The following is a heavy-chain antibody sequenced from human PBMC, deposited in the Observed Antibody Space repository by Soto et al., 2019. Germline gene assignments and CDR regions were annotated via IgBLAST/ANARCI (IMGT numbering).Heavy chain of an antibody. Sequence: QVLLQQWGAGLLKPSETLSLTCAVYGGSFSGYYWTWIRQPPGKGLEWIGEINHSGSTNYNPSLKRRVTISVDTSKNQFSLKLSSVTAADTAVYFCAREGGQLVRFDYWGQGTLVTVSS. J-gene: IGHJ4*02. D-gene: IGHD6-6*01. CDR3: AREGGQLVRFDY. CDR1: GGSFSGYY. CDR2: INHSGST. V-gene: IGHV4-34*01.